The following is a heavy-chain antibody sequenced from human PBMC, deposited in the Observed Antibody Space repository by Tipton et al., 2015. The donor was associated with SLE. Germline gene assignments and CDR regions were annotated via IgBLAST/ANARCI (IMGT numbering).Heavy chain of an antibody. J-gene: IGHJ4*01. CDR1: GGSISSGNYY. D-gene: IGHD4-17*01. Sequence: TLSLTCSVSGGSISSGNYYWTWLRQTPGTGLEWIGYVYHSGSTNYNPSLKSRVTISIDTSKHQFSLKLTSVTAADTAVYYCARDGSGAGRYDNGDYVFDYWGHGVLVTVSS. V-gene: IGHV4-61*01. CDR2: VYHSGST. CDR3: ARDGSGAGRYDNGDYVFDY.